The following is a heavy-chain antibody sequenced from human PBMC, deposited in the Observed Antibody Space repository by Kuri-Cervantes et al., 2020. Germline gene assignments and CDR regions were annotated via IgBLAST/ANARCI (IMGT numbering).Heavy chain of an antibody. J-gene: IGHJ4*02. D-gene: IGHD5-18*01. Sequence: GESLKISCAASGFTFSSYSMNWVRQAPGKGLEWVSYISSSSSYIYYADSVKGRFTISRDNAKNSLYLQMNSLRAEDTAVYYCARVARLIQPDGDYWGQGTLVTVSS. CDR3: ARVARLIQPDGDY. CDR2: ISSSSSYI. V-gene: IGHV3-21*05. CDR1: GFTFSSYS.